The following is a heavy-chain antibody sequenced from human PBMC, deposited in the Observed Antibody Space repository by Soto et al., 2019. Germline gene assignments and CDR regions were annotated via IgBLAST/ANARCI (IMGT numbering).Heavy chain of an antibody. CDR3: ATGPRLRLLDH. J-gene: IGHJ4*02. Sequence: GGSLRLSCAASAFTFSSYEMNWVRQAPGKGLEWISYISSSGSTMYYADSVKGRFTISRDNAKNSLYLQMNSLRAEDTAVYYCATGPRLRLLDHWGQGTLVTVSS. V-gene: IGHV3-48*03. D-gene: IGHD5-12*01. CDR1: AFTFSSYE. CDR2: ISSSGSTM.